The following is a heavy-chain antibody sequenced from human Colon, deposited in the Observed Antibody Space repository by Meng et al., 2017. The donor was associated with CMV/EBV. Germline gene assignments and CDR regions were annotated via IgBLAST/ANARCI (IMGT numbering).Heavy chain of an antibody. Sequence: GSLRLSCSVSGDSISYVYYWGWIRQPPGKGLEWIGSFYYRGSTYYNPSLKSRVTISVDTSKNRFSLKLSSMTAADTAVYYCARDPYSSGWYRGSFDVWGQGTRVTVSS. CDR1: GDSISYVYY. D-gene: IGHD6-19*01. J-gene: IGHJ3*01. CDR3: ARDPYSSGWYRGSFDV. CDR2: FYYRGST. V-gene: IGHV4-38-2*02.